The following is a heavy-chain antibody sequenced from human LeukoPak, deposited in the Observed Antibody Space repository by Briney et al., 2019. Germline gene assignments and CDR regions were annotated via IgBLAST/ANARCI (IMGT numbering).Heavy chain of an antibody. CDR2: ISYDGTNK. Sequence: PGGSLRLSCAVSGLTFSNYAMNWVRQAPGKGLDWVSVISYDGTNKYYADSVKGRFTISRDNSKNTLYLQMNSLRAEDTAVYYCAKSNYFDSGGYYFFDYWGQGTLVTVSS. J-gene: IGHJ4*02. D-gene: IGHD3-22*01. V-gene: IGHV3-30-3*02. CDR3: AKSNYFDSGGYYFFDY. CDR1: GLTFSNYA.